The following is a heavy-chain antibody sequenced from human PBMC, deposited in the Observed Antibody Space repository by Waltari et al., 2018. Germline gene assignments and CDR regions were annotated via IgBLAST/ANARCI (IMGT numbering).Heavy chain of an antibody. CDR2: MNPNSGNT. V-gene: IGHV1-8*01. J-gene: IGHJ4*02. CDR3: ARGHSWAARTVNPFEI. D-gene: IGHD2-8*02. CDR1: GYTFTSSD. Sequence: QVQLVQSGAEVKKPGASVRVSCQASGYTFTSSDIIWVRQAAGQGLEWMAWMNPNSGNTGYAQKFQGRITMTRNTSISTAYMELSSLRSDDTAVYYCARGHSWAARTVNPFEIWGRGTLVTVSS.